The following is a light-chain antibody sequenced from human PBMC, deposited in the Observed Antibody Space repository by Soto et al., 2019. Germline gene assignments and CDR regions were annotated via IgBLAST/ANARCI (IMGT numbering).Light chain of an antibody. V-gene: IGKV3-20*01. CDR3: QQYHKWPLT. Sequence: EIVLTQSPGTLSLSPGERATLSCRASQSVSSSYLAWYQQKPGQAPRLLIYGASSRATGIPDRFIGSGYGTEFTLSISSLQSEDFAVYYCQQYHKWPLTFGGGTKVDIK. CDR1: QSVSSSY. CDR2: GAS. J-gene: IGKJ4*01.